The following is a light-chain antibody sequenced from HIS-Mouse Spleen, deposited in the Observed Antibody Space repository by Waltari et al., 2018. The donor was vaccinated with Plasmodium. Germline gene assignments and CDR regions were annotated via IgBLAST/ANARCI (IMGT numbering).Light chain of an antibody. CDR1: QDISNY. Sequence: DIQMTQSPSSLSASVGDRVTITCQASQDISNYLNWYQQKPGKAPKLLIYDASNLETGGPSRFSGSGSGTDFTFTISSLQPEDIATYYCQQYDNLLRFTFGPGTKVDIK. J-gene: IGKJ3*01. V-gene: IGKV1-33*01. CDR2: DAS. CDR3: QQYDNLLRFT.